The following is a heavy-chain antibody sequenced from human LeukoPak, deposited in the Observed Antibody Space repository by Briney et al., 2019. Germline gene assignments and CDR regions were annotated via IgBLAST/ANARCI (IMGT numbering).Heavy chain of an antibody. CDR3: ARDFWSGFYPF. CDR1: GYTFTGYY. Sequence: ASVKVSCKASGYTFTGYYMHWVRQAPGQGLEWMGWINGGTGNTKYSQKFQGRVTITRDASATTVYMELSSLRSEDTAVYYCARDFWSGFYPFWGQGTLVTVSS. J-gene: IGHJ4*02. D-gene: IGHD3-3*01. CDR2: INGGTGNT. V-gene: IGHV1/OR15-3*02.